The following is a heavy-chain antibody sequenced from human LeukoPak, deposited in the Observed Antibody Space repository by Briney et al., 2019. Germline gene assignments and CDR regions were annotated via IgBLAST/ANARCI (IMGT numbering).Heavy chain of an antibody. D-gene: IGHD3-16*01. V-gene: IGHV4-38-2*02. CDR1: GYSISSGYY. Sequence: SETLSRTCTVSGYSISSGYYWGWIRQPPGKGLECIGSIHHSGTTYYNPSLKSRVTISVDTSKNQFSLTVSSVTAADTAVYYCARGSGDYIWGTKGYYFDYWGQGALVTVSS. J-gene: IGHJ4*02. CDR2: IHHSGTT. CDR3: ARGSGDYIWGTKGYYFDY.